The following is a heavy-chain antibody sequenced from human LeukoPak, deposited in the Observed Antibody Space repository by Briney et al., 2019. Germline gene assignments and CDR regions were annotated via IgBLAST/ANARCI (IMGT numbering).Heavy chain of an antibody. CDR1: GWSFSGYY. Sequence: SETLSLTCAVYGWSFSGYYWSWIRQPPGKGLEGIGEINHSGSTNYNTSLKSRGTISVDTSKNQFSLKLSTVTAADKDVSYCAREGMGSSYWGTGIPVT. V-gene: IGHV4-34*01. D-gene: IGHD3-10*01. CDR2: INHSGST. CDR3: AREGMGSSY. J-gene: IGHJ4*01.